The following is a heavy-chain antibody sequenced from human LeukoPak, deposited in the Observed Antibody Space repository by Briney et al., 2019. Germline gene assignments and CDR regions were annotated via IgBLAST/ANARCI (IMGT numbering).Heavy chain of an antibody. Sequence: GGSLRLSCAASGFPFHSFWMHWVRQAPGKGLVWVSDMNEYSTTIRYADSVKGRFTSSRDNAKSILYLQMNNLRAEDTAMYFCARGGVNPVDHWGQGTLVTVSS. CDR2: MNEYSTTI. J-gene: IGHJ4*02. CDR3: ARGGVNPVDH. V-gene: IGHV3-74*01. CDR1: GFPFHSFW. D-gene: IGHD1-14*01.